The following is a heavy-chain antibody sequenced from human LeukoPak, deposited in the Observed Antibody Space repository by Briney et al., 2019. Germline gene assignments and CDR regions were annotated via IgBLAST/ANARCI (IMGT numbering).Heavy chain of an antibody. V-gene: IGHV3-33*08. CDR3: ARSQGWGHDLGVDYFDY. Sequence: GRSLRLSCAASGFTFSGYAMHWVRRAPGKGLEWVAVIWYDGSNKYYADSVKGRFTISRDNSKNTLYLQMNSLRAEDTAVYYCARSQGWGHDLGVDYFDYWGQATLVTVSS. D-gene: IGHD3-3*01. CDR1: GFTFSGYA. J-gene: IGHJ4*02. CDR2: IWYDGSNK.